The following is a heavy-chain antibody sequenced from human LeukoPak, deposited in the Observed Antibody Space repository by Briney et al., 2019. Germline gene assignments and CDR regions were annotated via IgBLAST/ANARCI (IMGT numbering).Heavy chain of an antibody. V-gene: IGHV4-34*01. D-gene: IGHD2-2*02. J-gene: IGHJ5*02. CDR1: GGSFSGYY. Sequence: SETLSLTCAVYGGSFSGYYWSWIRQPPGKGLEWIGEINHSGSTNYNPSLKSRVTISADTSKNQFSLKLSSVTAADTAVYYCARSYCSSTSCYIYWFGPWGQGTLVTVSS. CDR3: ARSYCSSTSCYIYWFGP. CDR2: INHSGST.